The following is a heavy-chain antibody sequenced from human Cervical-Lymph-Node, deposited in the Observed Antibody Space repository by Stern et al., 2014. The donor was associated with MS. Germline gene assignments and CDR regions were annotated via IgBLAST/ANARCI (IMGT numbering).Heavy chain of an antibody. CDR2: IVPFFGTS. CDR1: GGTFNRNT. CDR3: MTWTTTVSV. D-gene: IGHD1-1*01. Sequence: QLVQSGAEVKRPGSSVKVSCKASGGTFNRNTVSWVRQAPGQGLQWVAGIVPFFGTSDYAQLFQDRVTVTADKSTSTVYMELSSLTSEDTAVYYCMTWTTTVSVWGQGTLVTVSS. V-gene: IGHV1-69*06. J-gene: IGHJ4*02.